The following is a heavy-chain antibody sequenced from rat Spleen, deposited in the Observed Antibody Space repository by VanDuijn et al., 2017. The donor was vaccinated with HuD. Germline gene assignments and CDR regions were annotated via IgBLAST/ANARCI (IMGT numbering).Heavy chain of an antibody. CDR2: ISTGGGTT. V-gene: IGHV5-27*01. D-gene: IGHD1-5*01. CDR3: TTGIQPRH. Sequence: EVQLVESDGGFVQPGRSLKLSCVVSGFILSDYYMAWVRQAPTKGLEWVAYISTGGGTTYYRDSVKGRFTISRDDAKSTLYLQMDSLRSEDTATYYCTTGIQPRHWGQGVMVTVSS. CDR1: GFILSDYY. J-gene: IGHJ2*01.